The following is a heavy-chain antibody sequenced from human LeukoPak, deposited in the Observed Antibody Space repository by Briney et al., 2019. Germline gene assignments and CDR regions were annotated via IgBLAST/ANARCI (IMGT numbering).Heavy chain of an antibody. D-gene: IGHD6-6*01. CDR3: ARVRSSSSGGVDY. CDR2: IYHSGST. Sequence: SETLSLTCTVSGYSISSGYYWGWIRPPPGKGLEWIGSIYHSGSTYYNPSLKSRVTISVDTSKNQFSLKLSSVTAADTAVYYCARVRSSSSGGVDYWGQGTLDTVSS. CDR1: GYSISSGYY. V-gene: IGHV4-38-2*02. J-gene: IGHJ4*02.